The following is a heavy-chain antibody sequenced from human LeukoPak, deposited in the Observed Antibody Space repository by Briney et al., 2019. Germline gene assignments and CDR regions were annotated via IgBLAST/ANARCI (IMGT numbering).Heavy chain of an antibody. J-gene: IGHJ4*02. CDR1: GFXFSYYE. V-gene: IGHV3-48*03. CDR3: ARSDY. Sequence: GGSLRLSCAASGFXFSYYEMNWVRQAPGKGLEWVSYISSSGSPIYYADSVKGRFTISRDNAKNSLYLQMNSLRAEDTAVYYCARSDYWGQGTLVTVSS. CDR2: ISSSGSPI.